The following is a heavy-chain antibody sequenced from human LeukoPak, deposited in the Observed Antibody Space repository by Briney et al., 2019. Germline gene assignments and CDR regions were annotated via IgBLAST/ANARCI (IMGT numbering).Heavy chain of an antibody. D-gene: IGHD6-19*01. CDR3: ARGSSSGWYLGGSWRAFDI. V-gene: IGHV3-21*01. CDR1: GFTFSSYS. CDR2: ISSSSSYI. J-gene: IGHJ3*02. Sequence: GGSLRLSCAASGFTFSSYSMNWVRQAPGKGLEWVSSISSSSSYIYYADSVKGRFTISRDNAKNSLYLQMNSLRAEDTAVYYCARGSSSGWYLGGSWRAFDIWGQGTMVTVSS.